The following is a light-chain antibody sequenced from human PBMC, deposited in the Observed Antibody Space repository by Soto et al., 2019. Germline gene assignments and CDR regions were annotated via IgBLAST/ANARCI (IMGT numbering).Light chain of an antibody. V-gene: IGKV3-20*01. J-gene: IGKJ1*01. CDR2: GAS. Sequence: IELTHSPGTLSLSPGEIATLSCRASQSVSSSYLAWYQQKPGQAPRLLIYGASSRATGIPDRFSGSGSGTDFTLTISRLEPEDFAVYYCQQYGSSPETFGQGTKVDIK. CDR1: QSVSSSY. CDR3: QQYGSSPET.